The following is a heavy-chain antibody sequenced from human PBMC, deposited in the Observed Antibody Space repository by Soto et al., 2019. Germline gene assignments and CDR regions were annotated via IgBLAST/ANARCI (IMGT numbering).Heavy chain of an antibody. CDR3: TDMLGQWLPRD. Sequence: PSETLSLTCAVSGGSIGSGGYSWSWIRQPPGKGLEWIGYIYYSGAAYYNPSLKSRVTISVDTSRNQFSMKLNSVTAADTAVYYCTDMLGQWLPRDWGQGTVVTVSS. D-gene: IGHD6-19*01. J-gene: IGHJ4*02. V-gene: IGHV4-30-2*03. CDR1: GGSIGSGGYS. CDR2: IYYSGAA.